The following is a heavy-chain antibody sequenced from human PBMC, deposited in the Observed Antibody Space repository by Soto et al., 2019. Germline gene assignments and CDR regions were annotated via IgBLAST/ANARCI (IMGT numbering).Heavy chain of an antibody. CDR3: ASVFGDSDFRAADF. CDR1: GYTFGSYG. CDR2: IRAYNGKT. J-gene: IGHJ4*02. D-gene: IGHD2-15*01. Sequence: QVQVVQSGAEVKKPGASVKVSCKTSGYTFGSYGISWVRQAPGQGLEWMGWIRAYNGKTQYPQKFQGRLTMTIDTSASTGYMDLRSLRSDDTAVYYCASVFGDSDFRAADFWGQGSLVTVSS. V-gene: IGHV1-18*04.